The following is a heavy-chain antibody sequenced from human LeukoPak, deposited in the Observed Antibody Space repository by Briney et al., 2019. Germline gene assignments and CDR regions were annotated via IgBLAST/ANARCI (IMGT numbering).Heavy chain of an antibody. CDR2: IKEDGSED. CDR3: ARDSPYEF. J-gene: IGHJ4*02. Sequence: GGSLRLSCAASGLTLSDHYMDWVRQAPGKGLEWVANIKEDGSEDYYADSVKGRFTISRDNTKNSLYLQISSLTVDDTAMYYCARDSPYEFWGQGTLVTVSS. CDR1: GLTLSDHY. V-gene: IGHV3-7*04. D-gene: IGHD3-22*01.